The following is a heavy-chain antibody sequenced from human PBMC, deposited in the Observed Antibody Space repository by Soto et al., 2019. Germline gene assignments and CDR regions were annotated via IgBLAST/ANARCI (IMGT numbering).Heavy chain of an antibody. Sequence: SETLSLTCTVSGDSISNTSHYWGWIRQPPGKGLEWIGSMYDSGITYYNPSLKSRVTISVDTSKNRFSLKLSSVTAADTAVYYCDSYTDSDAFDIWGQGTMVTVSS. V-gene: IGHV4-39*01. CDR1: GDSISNTSHY. J-gene: IGHJ3*02. CDR3: DSYTDSDAFDI. CDR2: MYDSGIT. D-gene: IGHD5-18*01.